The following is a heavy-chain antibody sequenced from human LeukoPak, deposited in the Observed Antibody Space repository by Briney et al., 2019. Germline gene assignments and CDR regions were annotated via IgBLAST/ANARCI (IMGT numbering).Heavy chain of an antibody. CDR1: GITFSSYA. D-gene: IGHD4-17*01. Sequence: GGSLRLSCAASGITFSSYAMSWVRQAPGKGLEWVSAISASGGSTYYADSVKGRFTISRDNAKNSLYLQMNSLRAEDMALYYCAKDISPGSSGDYSAFDYWGQGTLVTVSS. CDR3: AKDISPGSSGDYSAFDY. CDR2: ISASGGST. J-gene: IGHJ4*02. V-gene: IGHV3-23*01.